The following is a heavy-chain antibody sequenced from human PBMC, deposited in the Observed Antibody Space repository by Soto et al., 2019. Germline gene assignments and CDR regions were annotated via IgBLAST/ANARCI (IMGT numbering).Heavy chain of an antibody. CDR3: ARGLGRGCSSTSCYRYGFGY. CDR1: GYTFTSYD. D-gene: IGHD2-2*01. V-gene: IGHV1-8*01. Sequence: QVQLVQSGAEVKKPGASVKVSCKASGYTFTSYDINWVRQATGQGLEWMGWMNPNSGNTGYAQKFQGSVTMTRNTSISTAYMELSSLRSEDTAVYYCARGLGRGCSSTSCYRYGFGYWVQGTLVTVSS. J-gene: IGHJ4*02. CDR2: MNPNSGNT.